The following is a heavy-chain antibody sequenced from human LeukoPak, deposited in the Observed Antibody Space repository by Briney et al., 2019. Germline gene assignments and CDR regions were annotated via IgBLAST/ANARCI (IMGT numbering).Heavy chain of an antibody. J-gene: IGHJ4*02. D-gene: IGHD2-8*01. Sequence: GGXXRLSCAASGFTFSSYEMNWVRQAPGKGLGWVSYISSSGSTIYYADSVMRRFTISRDNAKNSLYLQMNSLRAEDTAVYYCARDCTNGVCVKQFDYWGQGTLVTVSS. CDR3: ARDCTNGVCVKQFDY. CDR2: ISSSGSTI. CDR1: GFTFSSYE. V-gene: IGHV3-48*03.